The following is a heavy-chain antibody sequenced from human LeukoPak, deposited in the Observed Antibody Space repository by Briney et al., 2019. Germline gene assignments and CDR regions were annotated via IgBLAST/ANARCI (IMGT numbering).Heavy chain of an antibody. CDR1: GYTFTGYY. CDR2: INPNSGGT. CDR3: ARDILDSSGYYYASP. J-gene: IGHJ5*02. V-gene: IGHV1-2*02. Sequence: ASVKVSCKASGYTFTGYYMHWVRQAPGQGLEWMGWINPNSGGTNYAQKFQGRVTMTRDTSISTAYMELSRLRSDDTAVYYCARDILDSSGYYYASPWGQGTLVTVPS. D-gene: IGHD3-22*01.